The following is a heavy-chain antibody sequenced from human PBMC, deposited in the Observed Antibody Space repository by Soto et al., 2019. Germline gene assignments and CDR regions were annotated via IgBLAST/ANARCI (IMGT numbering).Heavy chain of an antibody. V-gene: IGHV1-8*01. J-gene: IGHJ4*02. CDR2: INPNTGYP. CDR1: GYTFPSLD. Sequence: GASVKVSCKASGYTFPSLDINWVRQAPGQGLEWMGCINPNTGYPLHAQKFQGRITMTTDTSISTAYMELSSLRSEDTAVYYCARGVNAGVDFWGQGTLVTVSS. CDR3: ARGVNAGVDF. D-gene: IGHD1-26*01.